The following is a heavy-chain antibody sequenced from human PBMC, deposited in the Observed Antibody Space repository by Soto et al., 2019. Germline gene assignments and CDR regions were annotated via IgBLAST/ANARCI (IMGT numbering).Heavy chain of an antibody. V-gene: IGHV3-74*01. Sequence: EVHLVESGGGLVQPGGSLRLSCVASGFTFNNYWMHWVRHAPGKGLEWVSRASRDATTINYADSVNGRFAISRDNARNTLYLQMNNLRAEYAALYYCVRGSNDWYGLDYWGQGTRVTVSS. J-gene: IGHJ4*02. CDR1: GFTFNNYW. CDR2: ASRDATTI. D-gene: IGHD3-9*01. CDR3: VRGSNDWYGLDY.